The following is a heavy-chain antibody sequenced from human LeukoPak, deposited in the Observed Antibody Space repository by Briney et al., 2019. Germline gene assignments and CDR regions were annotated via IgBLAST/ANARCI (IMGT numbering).Heavy chain of an antibody. Sequence: GGSLRLSCAASGFTFSSYEMNWVRQAPGKGLEWVSYISSSGSTIYYADSVKGRFTISRDNAKNSLYLQMNSLRAEDTAVYYCARGEGHYYDSSGYSGDWGQGTLVTVSS. CDR2: ISSSGSTI. J-gene: IGHJ4*02. CDR3: ARGEGHYYDSSGYSGD. V-gene: IGHV3-48*03. CDR1: GFTFSSYE. D-gene: IGHD3-22*01.